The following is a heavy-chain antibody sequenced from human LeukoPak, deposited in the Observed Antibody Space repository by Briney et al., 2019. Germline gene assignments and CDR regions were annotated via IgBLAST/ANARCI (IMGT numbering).Heavy chain of an antibody. CDR2: ISGSGGST. CDR3: ATNAVSGWSY. V-gene: IGHV3-23*01. Sequence: GGSLRLSCAASGFTFSSYAVSWVRQAPGKGLEWVSAISGSGGSTYYADSVKGRFAISRDNSKNTLYLQMNSLRAEDTAVYYCATNAVSGWSYWGQGTLVTVSS. CDR1: GFTFSSYA. J-gene: IGHJ4*02. D-gene: IGHD6-19*01.